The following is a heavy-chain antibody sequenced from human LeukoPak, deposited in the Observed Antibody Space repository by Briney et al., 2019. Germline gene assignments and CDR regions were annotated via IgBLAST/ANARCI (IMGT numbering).Heavy chain of an antibody. Sequence: GGSLRLSCAASGFTFSSYGMHWVRQAPGKGLEWVAFIRYDGSNKYYADSVKGRFTISRDNSKNTLYLQMNNLRVEDTAVYYCAKGHFASSSFFDYWGQGTLVTVSS. J-gene: IGHJ4*02. CDR2: IRYDGSNK. CDR3: AKGHFASSSFFDY. CDR1: GFTFSSYG. D-gene: IGHD6-6*01. V-gene: IGHV3-30*02.